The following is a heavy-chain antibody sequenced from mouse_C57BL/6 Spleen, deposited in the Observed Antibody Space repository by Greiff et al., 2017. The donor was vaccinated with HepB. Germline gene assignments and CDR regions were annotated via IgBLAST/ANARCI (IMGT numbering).Heavy chain of an antibody. CDR3: ARSHSKGYFGV. V-gene: IGHV1-80*01. Sequence: QVQLKESGAELVKPGASVKISCKASGYAFSSYWMNWVKQRPGKGLEWIGQIFPGDGDTNYNGKFKGRATLTADKSSSTAYMPLSSLTSEDSAFYFSARSHSKGYFGVWGTGTTVTVS. J-gene: IGHJ1*03. CDR2: IFPGDGDT. CDR1: GYAFSSYW. D-gene: IGHD2-5*01.